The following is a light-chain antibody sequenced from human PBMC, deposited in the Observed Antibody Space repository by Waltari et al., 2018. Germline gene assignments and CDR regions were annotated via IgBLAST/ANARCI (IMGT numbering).Light chain of an antibody. J-gene: IGKJ3*01. CDR3: QQSHSNPFT. V-gene: IGKV1-39*01. CDR1: QIITIY. CDR2: AAS. Sequence: DIEMTQSPSSLSASVGDRVTITCRASQIITIYLNVYQQKPGKAPKLLIYAASSLQSGVPSRFSGSGSGTDFTLTISSLQPEDFATYYCQQSHSNPFTFGPGTKVDIK.